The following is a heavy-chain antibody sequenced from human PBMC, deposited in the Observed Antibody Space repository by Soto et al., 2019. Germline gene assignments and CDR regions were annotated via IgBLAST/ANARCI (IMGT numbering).Heavy chain of an antibody. CDR1: GFTFSSYS. V-gene: IGHV3-21*01. CDR3: ARDRKSPNYYGMDV. CDR2: ISSSSSYI. J-gene: IGHJ6*02. Sequence: PGGSLRLSCAASGFTFSSYSMNWVRQAPGKGLEWVSSISSSSSYIYYADSVKGRFTISRDNAKNSLYLQMNSLRAEDTAVYYWARDRKSPNYYGMDVWGQGTTVTVSS.